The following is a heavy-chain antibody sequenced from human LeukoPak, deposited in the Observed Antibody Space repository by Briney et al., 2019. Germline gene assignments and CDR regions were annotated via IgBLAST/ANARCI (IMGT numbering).Heavy chain of an antibody. CDR3: ARGIVVVPPSPYYFDY. D-gene: IGHD2-2*01. V-gene: IGHV1-69*01. J-gene: IGHJ4*02. CDR1: GGTFSSYA. CDR2: IIPIFGTA. Sequence: SVKVSCKASGGTFSSYAISWVRQAPGQGLEWMGGIIPIFGTANYAQKFQGRVMITADESTSTAYMELSSLRSEDTAVYYCARGIVVVPPSPYYFDYWGQGTLVTVSS.